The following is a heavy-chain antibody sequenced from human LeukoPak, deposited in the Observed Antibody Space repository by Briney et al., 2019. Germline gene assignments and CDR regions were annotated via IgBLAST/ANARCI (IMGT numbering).Heavy chain of an antibody. D-gene: IGHD3-9*01. V-gene: IGHV4-28*03. J-gene: IGHJ3*02. CDR2: IYHSGST. Sequence: SETLSLTCVVSGYSISSSYWWGWIRQPPGKGLEWIGHIYHSGSTYYNPSLTSRVTMSVDMSKKQFSLKLSSVTAADTAVYYCARDQPTYYDILTGYAPAAFDIWGQGTMVTVSS. CDR1: GYSISSSYW. CDR3: ARDQPTYYDILTGYAPAAFDI.